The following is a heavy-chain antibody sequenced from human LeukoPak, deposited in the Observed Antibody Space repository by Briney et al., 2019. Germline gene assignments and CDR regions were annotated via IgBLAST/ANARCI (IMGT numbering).Heavy chain of an antibody. D-gene: IGHD3-22*01. CDR1: GGSISSSNW. J-gene: IGHJ3*02. Sequence: PSGTLSLTCAVSGGSISSSNWWSWVRQPPGKGLEWIGYIYYSGSTNYNPSLKSRVTISVDTSKNQFSLKLSSVTAADTAVYYCARGPYSYDSSGAFDIWGQGTMVTVSS. CDR2: IYYSGST. CDR3: ARGPYSYDSSGAFDI. V-gene: IGHV4-4*02.